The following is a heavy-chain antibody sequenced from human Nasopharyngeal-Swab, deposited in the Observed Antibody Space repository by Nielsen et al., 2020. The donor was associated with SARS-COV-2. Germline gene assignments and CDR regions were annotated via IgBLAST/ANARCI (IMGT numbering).Heavy chain of an antibody. CDR1: GFTFSSYD. V-gene: IGHV3-13*01. CDR3: AGAPEIDY. Sequence: GESLKISCAASGFTFSSYDMHWVRQATGKGLEWVSAIGTAGDTYYPGSVKGRFTISRENAKNSLYLQMNSLRAEDTAVYYCAGAPEIDYWGQGTLVTVSS. J-gene: IGHJ4*02. CDR2: IGTAGDT.